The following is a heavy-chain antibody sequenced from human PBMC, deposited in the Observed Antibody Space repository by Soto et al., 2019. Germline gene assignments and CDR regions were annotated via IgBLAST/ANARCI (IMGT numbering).Heavy chain of an antibody. Sequence: QITLKESGPTLVKPTQTLTLTCTFSGFSLSTSGVGVGWIRQPPGKALEWLALISWDDDERYSPSLRSRVTITENTSRTQLVLTMTNMDPVDTATYYCVHRKHRYCYDSAGEYNMGVWGQGSTFIVCS. CDR3: VHRKHRYCYDSAGEYNMGV. CDR2: ISWDDDE. J-gene: IGHJ6*02. CDR1: GFSLSTSGVG. V-gene: IGHV2-5*02. D-gene: IGHD3-10*01.